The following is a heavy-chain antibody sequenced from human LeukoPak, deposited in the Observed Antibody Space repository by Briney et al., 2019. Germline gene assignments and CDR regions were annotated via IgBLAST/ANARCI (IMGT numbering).Heavy chain of an antibody. CDR1: GFTFSNSW. V-gene: IGHV3-7*01. CDR3: ASGNYFDF. CDR2: IKPDGSER. Sequence: GGSLRLSCAASGFTFSNSWMSWVRQAPGKGLEWVASIKPDGSERYYVDSVKGRFTISRDNAKSSLYQQMNSLRAEDTAMYYCASGNYFDFWGQGILVTVSS. J-gene: IGHJ4*02. D-gene: IGHD1-26*01.